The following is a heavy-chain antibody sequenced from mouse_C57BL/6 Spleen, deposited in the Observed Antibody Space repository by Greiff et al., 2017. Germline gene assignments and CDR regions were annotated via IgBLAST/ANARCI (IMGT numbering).Heavy chain of an antibody. D-gene: IGHD1-1*01. V-gene: IGHV1-69*01. CDR1: GYTFTSYW. CDR2: IDPSDSYT. CDR3: ARPYYYGSSYYYAMDY. J-gene: IGHJ4*01. Sequence: QVQLQQPGAELVMPGASVKLSCKASGYTFTSYWMHWVKQRPGQGLEWIGEIDPSDSYTNYNHKFKGKSTLTVDKSSSTAYMQLSSLTSEDSAVYYCARPYYYGSSYYYAMDYWGQGTSVTVSS.